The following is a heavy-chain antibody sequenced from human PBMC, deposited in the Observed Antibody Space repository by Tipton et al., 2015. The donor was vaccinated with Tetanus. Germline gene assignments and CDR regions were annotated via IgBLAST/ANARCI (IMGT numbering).Heavy chain of an antibody. Sequence: SLRLSCAASGFTVSTYAMTWVRQAQGKGLEWVSSISGSGGSANYADSVKGRFTISSDTSKTTLYLQMNSLRVEDTAVFYCAPRLRAAGSKWFDPWGPETLVSVSS. CDR3: APRLRAAGSKWFDP. D-gene: IGHD6-25*01. J-gene: IGHJ5*02. V-gene: IGHV3-23*01. CDR1: GFTVSTYA. CDR2: ISGSGGSA.